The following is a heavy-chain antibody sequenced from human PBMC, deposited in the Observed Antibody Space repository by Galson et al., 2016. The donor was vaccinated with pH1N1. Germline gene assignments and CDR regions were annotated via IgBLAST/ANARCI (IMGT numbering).Heavy chain of an antibody. CDR3: ATYRGSVVDAFEI. J-gene: IGHJ3*02. V-gene: IGHV4-38-2*01. CDR2: IYHSGST. Sequence: ETLSLTCAVTGYSISSGYYWGWIRQPPGKGLEWIGSIYHSGSTYYNPSLKSRVTISADTSKNQVSLKLRSVTAADTAVYYCATYRGSVVDAFEIWGQGTMVTVSS. D-gene: IGHD4-23*01. CDR1: GYSISSGYY.